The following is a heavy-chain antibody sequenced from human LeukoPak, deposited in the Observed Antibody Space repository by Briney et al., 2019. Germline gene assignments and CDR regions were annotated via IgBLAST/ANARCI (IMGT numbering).Heavy chain of an antibody. J-gene: IGHJ4*02. CDR2: VSAGHHA. D-gene: IGHD5-18*01. V-gene: IGHV3-13*01. CDR3: VREARGYHYTYFDY. Sequence: GGSLRLSCTASGFTLGGHDMHWVRQTTGDGLEWVAAVSAGHHAFYAGSVKGRFAVSREDAKNSLYLQMNSLRAGDTAVYYCVREARGYHYTYFDYWGQGSLVTVSS. CDR1: GFTLGGHD.